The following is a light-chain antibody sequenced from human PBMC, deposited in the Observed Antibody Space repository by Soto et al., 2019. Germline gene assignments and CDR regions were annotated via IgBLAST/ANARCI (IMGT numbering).Light chain of an antibody. J-gene: IGKJ1*01. Sequence: DIQLTQSPSFLSASVGDRVTITCRASQGISSYLAWYQQKPGKAPKLLLYAASTLQSGVPSRFSGSGSGTEFTLTSSSLQPEDFATYYCQQVNSYPRTFGQGTKVEIK. V-gene: IGKV1-9*01. CDR1: QGISSY. CDR2: AAS. CDR3: QQVNSYPRT.